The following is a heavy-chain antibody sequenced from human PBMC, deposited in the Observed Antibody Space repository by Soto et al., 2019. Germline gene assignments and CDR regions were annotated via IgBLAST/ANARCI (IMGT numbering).Heavy chain of an antibody. V-gene: IGHV2-5*01. J-gene: IGHJ5*02. D-gene: IGHD3-22*01. CDR2: IYWSDDK. CDR3: ARSGPSGSPFDP. Sequence: GPTLVNGTQTLTLTCTFSGFSLRTSGVGVGWIGQPPGKSVXWFAFIYWSDDKRYSPSRKSRLTITKDTSKNQVVLTMTNMDPVDTATYYCARSGPSGSPFDPGGQGTLVTVSS. CDR1: GFSLRTSGVG.